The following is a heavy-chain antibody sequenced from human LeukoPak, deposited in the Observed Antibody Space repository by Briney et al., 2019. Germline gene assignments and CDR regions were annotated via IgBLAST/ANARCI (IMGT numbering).Heavy chain of an antibody. CDR1: GGSISSYY. J-gene: IGHJ4*02. CDR3: ARDNCSSTSCYNNYFDY. CDR2: IYTSGST. Sequence: SETLSLTCTVSGGSISSYYWSWIRQPAGKGLEWIGRIYTSGSTNYNPSLKSRGTMSVDTSKNQFSLKLSSVTAADTAVYYCARDNCSSTSCYNNYFDYWGQGTLVTVSS. D-gene: IGHD2-2*02. V-gene: IGHV4-4*07.